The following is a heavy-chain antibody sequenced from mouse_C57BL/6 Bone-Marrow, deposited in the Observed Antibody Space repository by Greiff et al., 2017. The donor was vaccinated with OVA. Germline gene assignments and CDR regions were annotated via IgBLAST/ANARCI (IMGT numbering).Heavy chain of an antibody. J-gene: IGHJ3*01. CDR1: GFTFSDYG. V-gene: IGHV5-17*01. CDR2: ISSGSSTI. D-gene: IGHD1-1*01. Sequence: EVKLVESGGGLVKPGGSLKLSCAASGFTFSDYGMHWVRQAPEKGLEWVAYISSGSSTIYYADTVKGRFTISRDNAKNTLFLQMTSLRSEDTAMYYCARVEDYYGSSSWFAYWGQGTLVTVSA. CDR3: ARVEDYYGSSSWFAY.